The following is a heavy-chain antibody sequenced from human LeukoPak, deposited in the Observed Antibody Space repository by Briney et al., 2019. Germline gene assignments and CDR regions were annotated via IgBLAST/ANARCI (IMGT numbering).Heavy chain of an antibody. Sequence: ASVKVSCKASGYAFTSYGISWVRQAPGQGLEWMGWISAYNGNTNYAQKLQGRVTMTTDTSTSTAYMELRSLRSDDTAVYYCARVDYGDYNFDYWGQGTLVTVSS. CDR3: ARVDYGDYNFDY. CDR2: ISAYNGNT. V-gene: IGHV1-18*04. CDR1: GYAFTSYG. D-gene: IGHD4-17*01. J-gene: IGHJ4*02.